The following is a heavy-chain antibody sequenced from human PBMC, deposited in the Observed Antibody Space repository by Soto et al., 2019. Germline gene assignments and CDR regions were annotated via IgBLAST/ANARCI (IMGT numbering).Heavy chain of an antibody. CDR3: ARGIPGHYGFDV. D-gene: IGHD1-1*01. J-gene: IGHJ3*01. V-gene: IGHV3-74*01. CDR2: IKGDVTIA. CDR1: GFTFSSYW. Sequence: GSLRLSCAASGFTFSSYWVHWVRQAPGKGLVWVSRIKGDVTIANYADFVKGRFTISRDNAKNTLYLQIDSLRAEDTAVYYCARGIPGHYGFDVWGQGTMVTVSS.